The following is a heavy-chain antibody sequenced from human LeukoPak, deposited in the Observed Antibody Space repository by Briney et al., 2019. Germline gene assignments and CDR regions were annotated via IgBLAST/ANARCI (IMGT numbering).Heavy chain of an antibody. CDR1: GSSFTNYW. Sequence: GESLKISCKGSGSSFTNYWISWVRQMPGEGLEWVGSIYPDDSDTRYSPSFQGQVTISADKSISTAYLQWSSLQASDTAMYYCARGQVGDMRYFDYWGQGTQVTVSS. CDR2: IYPDDSDT. J-gene: IGHJ4*02. CDR3: ARGQVGDMRYFDY. D-gene: IGHD1-26*01. V-gene: IGHV5-51*01.